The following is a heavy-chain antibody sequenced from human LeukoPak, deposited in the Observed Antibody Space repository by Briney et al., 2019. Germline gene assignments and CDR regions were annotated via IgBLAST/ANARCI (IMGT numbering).Heavy chain of an antibody. CDR1: GFSLTTSGVG. J-gene: IGHJ4*02. CDR2: IYWDDNK. V-gene: IGHV2-5*02. CDR3: AHRASMVRFFDY. D-gene: IGHD3-10*01. Sequence: ESGPTLVKPTQTLTLTCTFSGFSLTTSGVGVGWIRQPPGKALEWLTLIYWDDNKRYRPSLKSRLTITKDTSKNQVVLTMTNMEPMDTATYYCAHRASMVRFFDYWGQGTLVTVSS.